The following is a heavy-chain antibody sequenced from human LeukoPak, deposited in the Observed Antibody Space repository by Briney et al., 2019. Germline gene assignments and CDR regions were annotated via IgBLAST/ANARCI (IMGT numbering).Heavy chain of an antibody. CDR2: INWNGGST. V-gene: IGHV3-20*04. CDR1: GFTFDDYA. CDR3: ARVKGSGYRNSIDY. D-gene: IGHD3-3*01. J-gene: IGHJ4*02. Sequence: GGSLRLSCAASGFTFDDYAMNWVRQAPGKRLEWASGINWNGGSTYYRDSVKGRFTISRDNAKNSLYLQMNSLRAEDTALHYCARVKGSGYRNSIDYWGQGTLVTVSS.